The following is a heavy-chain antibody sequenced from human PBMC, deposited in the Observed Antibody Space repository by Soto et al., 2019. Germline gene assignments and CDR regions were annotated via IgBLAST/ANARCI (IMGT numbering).Heavy chain of an antibody. V-gene: IGHV1-45*02. CDR3: ARSALDDDSYHYLDS. CDR2: IIPYNGNT. CDR1: GYIFTYRY. J-gene: IGHJ5*01. D-gene: IGHD3-22*01. Sequence: SVKVSCKASGYIFTYRYLYWVRQAPGQALEWMGWIIPYNGNTNYAQKFQDRFSITRESSLSTVYMELRSLRSDDTGMYYCARSALDDDSYHYLDSWGQGTLVTVSS.